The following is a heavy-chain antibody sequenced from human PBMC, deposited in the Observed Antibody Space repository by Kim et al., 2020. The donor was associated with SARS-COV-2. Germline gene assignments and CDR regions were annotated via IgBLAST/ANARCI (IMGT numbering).Heavy chain of an antibody. CDR1: GGSISSSSYY. V-gene: IGHV4-39*01. D-gene: IGHD3-3*01. J-gene: IGHJ4*02. CDR3: ARSGRVWSGASDY. Sequence: SETLSLTCTVSGGSISSSSYYWCWIRQPPGKGLEWIGSIYYSGSTYYNPSLKSRVTISVDTSKNQFSLKLSSVTAADTAVYYCARSGRVWSGASDYWGQGTLVTVSS. CDR2: IYYSGST.